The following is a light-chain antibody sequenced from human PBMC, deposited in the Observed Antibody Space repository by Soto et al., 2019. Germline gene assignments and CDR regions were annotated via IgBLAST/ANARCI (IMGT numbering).Light chain of an antibody. Sequence: QSVLTQPASVSGSPGQSITISCTGTSTDVGTYSYVSWYQHHPGKAPKVIIYEVNNRPSGVANRFSGSKSDNTASLTISGLQAEDEADYYCSSYTSSTTRWVFGGGTQLTVL. CDR1: STDVGTYSY. V-gene: IGLV2-14*01. CDR3: SSYTSSTTRWV. J-gene: IGLJ3*02. CDR2: EVN.